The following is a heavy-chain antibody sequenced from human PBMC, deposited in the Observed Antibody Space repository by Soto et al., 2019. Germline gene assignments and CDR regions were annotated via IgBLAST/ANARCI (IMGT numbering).Heavy chain of an antibody. CDR2: INHSGSI. CDR3: ARGGPGYYGSGSYYPR. Sequence: KSSETLSLTCAVYGGSFSCYYWIWIRQPPGKGLEWIGEINHSGSINYNPSLKSRVTASVDTSKNQFSLRLNPVTAADTAVYYCARGGPGYYGSGSYYPRWGQGTLVTVSS. V-gene: IGHV4-34*01. CDR1: GGSFSCYY. J-gene: IGHJ4*02. D-gene: IGHD3-10*01.